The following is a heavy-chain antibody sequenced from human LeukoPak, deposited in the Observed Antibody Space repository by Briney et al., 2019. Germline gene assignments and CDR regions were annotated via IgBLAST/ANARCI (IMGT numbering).Heavy chain of an antibody. V-gene: IGHV1-2*02. Sequence: ASVKVSCKASGYTFTGYYMHWVRQAPGQGLEWMGWINPNSGGTNYAQKFRGRVTMTRDTSISTAYMELSRLRSDDTAVYYCASFSIVVVPAAILGDAFDIWGQGTMVTVSS. CDR2: INPNSGGT. D-gene: IGHD2-2*02. CDR3: ASFSIVVVPAAILGDAFDI. CDR1: GYTFTGYY. J-gene: IGHJ3*02.